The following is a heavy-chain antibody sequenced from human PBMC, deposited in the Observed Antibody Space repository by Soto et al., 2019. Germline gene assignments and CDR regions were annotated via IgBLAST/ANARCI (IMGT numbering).Heavy chain of an antibody. CDR3: ARDARIAARPIDF. J-gene: IGHJ4*02. CDR2: INGQGSST. Sequence: EVHLVESGGGVVQPGGSLRLSCVIPGFTFDMFWMHWVRQVPGKGLMWVAYINGQGSSTKYADSVKGRFTISRDNAKNTLYLEMNSLRAEDTSVYYCARDARIAARPIDFWGQGTLVAVSS. CDR1: GFTFDMFW. D-gene: IGHD6-6*01. V-gene: IGHV3-74*01.